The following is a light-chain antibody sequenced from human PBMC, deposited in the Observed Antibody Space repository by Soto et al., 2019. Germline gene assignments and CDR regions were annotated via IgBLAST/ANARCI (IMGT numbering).Light chain of an antibody. J-gene: IGKJ1*01. CDR3: QQSFTNPKT. V-gene: IGKV1-39*01. Sequence: DIQMTQSPSSLSASVGDRVTITCRASQGINNFLNWYQQKPVEAPKVLIYAASSLQTGVPSRFSGRRSGTVFTLTINSLQPEDFATYFCQQSFTNPKTFGQGTEVDIK. CDR2: AAS. CDR1: QGINNF.